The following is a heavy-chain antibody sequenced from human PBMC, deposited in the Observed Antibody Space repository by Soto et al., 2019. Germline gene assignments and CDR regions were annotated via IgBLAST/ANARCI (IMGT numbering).Heavy chain of an antibody. CDR2: IIPIFGTT. CDR3: ARGALTTLAYYYGMDV. D-gene: IGHD4-4*01. Sequence: SVKVSCKASGGTFSSYTMSWVRQAPGQGLEWMGGIIPIFGTTTYAHKFQGRVTITADESTSTAYMELSSLRGEDTAVYYCARGALTTLAYYYGMDVWGQGTTVTVSS. J-gene: IGHJ6*02. V-gene: IGHV1-69*13. CDR1: GGTFSSYT.